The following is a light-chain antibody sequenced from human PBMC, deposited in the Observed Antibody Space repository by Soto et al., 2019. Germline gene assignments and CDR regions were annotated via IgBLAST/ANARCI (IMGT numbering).Light chain of an antibody. CDR2: AAS. J-gene: IGKJ3*01. V-gene: IGKV1-39*01. CDR3: QQYNSYSSFT. Sequence: DIQMTQSPSSLSASVGDRVTITCRASQSISSYLNWYQQKPGKAPKLLIYAASSLQSGVPSRFSGSGSGTEFTLTISSLQPDDFATYYCQQYNSYSSFTFGPGTKVDI. CDR1: QSISSY.